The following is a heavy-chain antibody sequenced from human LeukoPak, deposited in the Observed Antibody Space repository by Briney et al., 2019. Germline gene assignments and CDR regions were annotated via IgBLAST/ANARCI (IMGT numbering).Heavy chain of an antibody. CDR2: ISYDGSNK. CDR3: AKNLTVTTGVRDLH. J-gene: IGHJ4*02. V-gene: IGHV3-30*18. D-gene: IGHD4-17*01. CDR1: GFTFSSYG. Sequence: GGSLRLSCAASGFTFSSYGMHWVRQAPGKGLEWVAVISYDGSNKYYADSVKGRFTISRDNSKNTLYLQMNSLRAEDTAVYYCAKNLTVTTGVRDLHWGQGTLVTVSS.